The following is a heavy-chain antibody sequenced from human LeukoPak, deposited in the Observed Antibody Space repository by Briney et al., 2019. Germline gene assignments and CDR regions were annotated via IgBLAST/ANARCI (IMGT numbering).Heavy chain of an antibody. V-gene: IGHV4-31*03. CDR1: GGSISSGGYY. CDR2: IYYSGST. J-gene: IGHJ4*02. Sequence: SETLSLTCTVSGGSISSGGYYWSWIRQHPGKGLEWIGYIYYSGSTYYNPSLKSRVTISVDTSKDQFSLKLSSVTAADTAVYYCARAQTYYDILTGYYVGYFDYWGQGTLVTVSS. D-gene: IGHD3-9*01. CDR3: ARAQTYYDILTGYYVGYFDY.